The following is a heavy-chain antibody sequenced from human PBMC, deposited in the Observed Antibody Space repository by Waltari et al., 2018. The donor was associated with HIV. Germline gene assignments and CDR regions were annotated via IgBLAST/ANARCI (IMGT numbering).Heavy chain of an antibody. D-gene: IGHD3-22*01. CDR3: ARVPYYYDTSAYPDY. V-gene: IGHV1-2*02. CDR1: GYTFPGYY. CDR2: INPNSGGT. J-gene: IGHJ4*02. Sequence: QVQLVQSGAEVKKPGASVKVSCKASGYTFPGYYMHWVRQAPGQGLEWMGWINPNSGGTNYAQKFQGRVTMTRDTSITTAYMEVSRLRSDDTAVYYCARVPYYYDTSAYPDYWGQGTLVTVSS.